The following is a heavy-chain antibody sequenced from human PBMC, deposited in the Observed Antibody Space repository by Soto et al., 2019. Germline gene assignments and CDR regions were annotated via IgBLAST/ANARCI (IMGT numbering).Heavy chain of an antibody. J-gene: IGHJ4*02. CDR3: VKDRYITIFGVVPNPLFAY. Sequence: LRLSCSASGFTFSSYAMHWVRQAPGKGLEYVSAISSNGGSTYYADSVKGRFTISRDNSKNTLYLQMSSLRAEDTAVYYCVKDRYITIFGVVPNPLFAYWGQGTLVTVSS. D-gene: IGHD3-3*01. CDR1: GFTFSSYA. V-gene: IGHV3-64D*06. CDR2: ISSNGGST.